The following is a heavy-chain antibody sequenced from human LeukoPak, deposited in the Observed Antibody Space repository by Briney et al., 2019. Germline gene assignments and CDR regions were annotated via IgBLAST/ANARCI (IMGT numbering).Heavy chain of an antibody. CDR2: INSNSGDT. V-gene: IGHV1-2*02. CDR1: GYTFTGYY. D-gene: IGHD6-13*01. J-gene: IGHJ4*02. Sequence: ASVKVSCKASGYTFTGYYMHWVRQAPGQGLEWMGWINSNSGDTNYAQKFQGRVTMTRDTSISTAYMELSRLRSDDTAVYYCARDWSAYDSSSWYEGYWGQGTLVTVSS. CDR3: ARDWSAYDSSSWYEGY.